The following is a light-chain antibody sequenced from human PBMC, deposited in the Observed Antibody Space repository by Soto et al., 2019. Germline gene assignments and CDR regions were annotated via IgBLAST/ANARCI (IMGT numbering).Light chain of an antibody. CDR3: CSYAGSMV. CDR2: EGS. V-gene: IGLV2-23*01. J-gene: IGLJ3*02. Sequence: QSALTQPASVSGSPGQSITISCTGTSSDVGSYNLVSWYLQHPGKAPKLMIYEGSKRPSGVSNRFSGSKSGNTASLTISGLQAEDEADYYCCSYAGSMVFSGGTKLTVL. CDR1: SSDVGSYNL.